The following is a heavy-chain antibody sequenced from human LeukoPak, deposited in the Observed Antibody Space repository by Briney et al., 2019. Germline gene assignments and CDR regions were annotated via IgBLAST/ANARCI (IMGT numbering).Heavy chain of an antibody. D-gene: IGHD3-10*01. Sequence: GASVKVSCKASGYTFTGYYMHWVRQAPGQGLEWMGRINPNSGGTNYAQKFQGGVTMTRDTSISTAYMELSRLRSDDTAVYYCAREAGLLWFGELYPDDAFDIWGQGTMVTVSS. CDR1: GYTFTGYY. CDR2: INPNSGGT. V-gene: IGHV1-2*06. J-gene: IGHJ3*02. CDR3: AREAGLLWFGELYPDDAFDI.